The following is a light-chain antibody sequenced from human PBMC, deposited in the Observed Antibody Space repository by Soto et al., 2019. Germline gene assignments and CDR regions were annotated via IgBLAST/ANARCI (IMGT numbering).Light chain of an antibody. V-gene: IGKV1-33*01. CDR1: QGINNY. Sequence: DIQMTQSPSSLSASVGDRVTITCQASQGINNYVNWYQQKAGKAPNLLIYDSSDWETGVPSRFSAGGSRTASNLTISMLQPEHVATYYCQQYAKLPFTFGQGTKLEIK. CDR2: DSS. J-gene: IGKJ2*01. CDR3: QQYAKLPFT.